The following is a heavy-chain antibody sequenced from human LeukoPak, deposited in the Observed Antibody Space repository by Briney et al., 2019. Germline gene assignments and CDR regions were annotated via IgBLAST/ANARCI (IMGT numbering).Heavy chain of an antibody. V-gene: IGHV3-74*01. Sequence: GGSLRLSCAASGFTFSSYWMHWVRQAPGKGLVWVSRINSDGSSTSYADSVKGRFTTSRDNAKNTLYLQMNSLRAEDTAVYYCARSGIGGPEDYWGQGTLVTVSS. CDR2: INSDGSST. J-gene: IGHJ4*02. CDR3: ARSGIGGPEDY. CDR1: GFTFSSYW. D-gene: IGHD3-10*01.